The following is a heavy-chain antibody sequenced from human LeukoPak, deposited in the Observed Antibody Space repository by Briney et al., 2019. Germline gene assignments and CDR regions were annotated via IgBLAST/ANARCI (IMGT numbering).Heavy chain of an antibody. D-gene: IGHD6-13*01. Sequence: PGGSLRLSCAASGFTFSSYSMNWVRQAPGKGLEWVSSISSSSSYIYYADSVKGRFTISRDNAKNSLYLQMNSLRAEDTAVYYCARDLSIAAAGTEGPNFDYWGQGTLVTVSS. V-gene: IGHV3-21*01. CDR2: ISSSSSYI. CDR1: GFTFSSYS. J-gene: IGHJ4*02. CDR3: ARDLSIAAAGTEGPNFDY.